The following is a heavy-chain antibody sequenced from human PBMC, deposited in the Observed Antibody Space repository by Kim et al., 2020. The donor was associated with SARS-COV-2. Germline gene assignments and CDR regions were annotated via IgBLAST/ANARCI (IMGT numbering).Heavy chain of an antibody. Sequence: GSSTAYPNSVTARFTISRDNANKSLYLQMNRLTPEDTAVYYCVREPASWGQGTLVTVSS. CDR3: VREPAS. V-gene: IGHV3-11*01. J-gene: IGHJ5*02. CDR2: GSST.